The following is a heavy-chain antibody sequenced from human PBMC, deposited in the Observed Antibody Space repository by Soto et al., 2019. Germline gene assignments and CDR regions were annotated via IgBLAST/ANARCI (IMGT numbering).Heavy chain of an antibody. J-gene: IGHJ6*02. Sequence: VQLLESGGGLVQPGGSLRLSCAASGFTFSSYAMSWVRQAPGKGLEWVAVISYDGSNKYYADSVKGRFTISRDKSKNSLYLQMHSLKPEDTAVYYCAKDRGYDFEPPRYYYSGMDVWGQGTTVTVSS. D-gene: IGHD5-12*01. CDR2: ISYDGSNK. CDR3: AKDRGYDFEPPRYYYSGMDV. V-gene: IGHV3-30*18. CDR1: GFTFSSYA.